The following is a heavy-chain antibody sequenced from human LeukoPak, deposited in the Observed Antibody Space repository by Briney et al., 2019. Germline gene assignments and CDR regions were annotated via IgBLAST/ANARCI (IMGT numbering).Heavy chain of an antibody. CDR2: ITGGGGRT. CDR1: GFTFSSYA. CDR3: AKEYTGTFSPFPSYFDN. J-gene: IGHJ4*02. Sequence: GGSLRLSCAASGFTFSSYAMNWVRQAPGKGLEWVSAITGGGGRTYYADSVKGRFTISRDNSKNTLYLQMNSLRAEDTAIYYCAKEYTGTFSPFPSYFDNWGQGTLVTVSS. D-gene: IGHD1-26*01. V-gene: IGHV3-23*01.